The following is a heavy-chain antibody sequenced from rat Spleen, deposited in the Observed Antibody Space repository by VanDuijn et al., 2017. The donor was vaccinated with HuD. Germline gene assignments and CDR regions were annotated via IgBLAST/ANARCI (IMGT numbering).Heavy chain of an antibody. J-gene: IGHJ1*01. CDR1: GYSITSSYR. CDR2: INSAGST. CDR3: AGNGDYWYFDF. V-gene: IGHV3-3*01. D-gene: IGHD1-1*01. Sequence: EVRLQESGPGLVKPSQSLSLTCSVTGYSITSSYRWNWIRKFPGNKLQWMGFINSAGSTNYNPSLKSRISITRDTSKNQFFLQVNSVTTEDTATYYCAGNGDYWYFDFWGPGTMVTVSS.